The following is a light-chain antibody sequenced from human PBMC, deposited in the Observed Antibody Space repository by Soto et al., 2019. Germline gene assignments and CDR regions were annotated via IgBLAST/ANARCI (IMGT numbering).Light chain of an antibody. Sequence: QSALTQPASVSGSPGQSINISCTETSSDVGGYNYVSWYQQHPGKAPKLMVYDVSNRPSWVSNRFSGSKSGITASLTISGLQAEDEADYYCTSYTSDSTYVFGTGTKVTVL. CDR2: DVS. J-gene: IGLJ1*01. V-gene: IGLV2-14*01. CDR1: SSDVGGYNY. CDR3: TSYTSDSTYV.